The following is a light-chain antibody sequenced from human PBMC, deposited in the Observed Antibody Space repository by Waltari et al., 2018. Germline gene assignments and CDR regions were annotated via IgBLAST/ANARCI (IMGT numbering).Light chain of an antibody. CDR3: CSYAGSYTYV. J-gene: IGLJ1*01. CDR2: DVS. V-gene: IGLV2-11*01. CDR1: SSDVGGYNY. Sequence: QSALTQPRPVSGSPGQSVPIPCTGTSSDVGGYNYFPWYQQHPGKAPKLMIYDVSKRPSGVPDRFSGSKSGNTASLTISGLQAEDEADYYCCSYAGSYTYVFGTGTKVTVL.